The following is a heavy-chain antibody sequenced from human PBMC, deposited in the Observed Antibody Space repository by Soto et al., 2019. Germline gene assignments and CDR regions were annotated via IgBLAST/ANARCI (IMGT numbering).Heavy chain of an antibody. Sequence: PSGTLSLTCAVSGGSISSGGYSWSWIRQPPGKGLEWIGYIYHSGSTYYNPSLKSRVTISVDRSKNQFSLKLSSVTAADTAVYYCARALFGEFQYYFDYWGQGTLVTVSS. CDR2: IYHSGST. J-gene: IGHJ4*02. V-gene: IGHV4-30-2*01. CDR3: ARALFGEFQYYFDY. D-gene: IGHD3-10*01. CDR1: GGSISSGGYS.